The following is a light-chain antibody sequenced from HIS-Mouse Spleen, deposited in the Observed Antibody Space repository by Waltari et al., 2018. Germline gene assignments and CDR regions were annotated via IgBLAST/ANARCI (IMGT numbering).Light chain of an antibody. CDR2: DVS. Sequence: QSALTQPASVSGSPGQSITISCTGTSSDVGGYNYVPWHQQHPGKAPKLMLYDVSNRPSGVSNRFSGSKAGNTASLTISGLQAEDEADYYCSSYTSSSFNVVFGGGTKLTVL. V-gene: IGLV2-14*03. J-gene: IGLJ2*01. CDR1: SSDVGGYNY. CDR3: SSYTSSSFNVV.